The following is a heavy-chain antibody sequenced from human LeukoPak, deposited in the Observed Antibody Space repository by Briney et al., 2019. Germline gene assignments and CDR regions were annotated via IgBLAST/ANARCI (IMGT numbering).Heavy chain of an antibody. CDR2: ISWNGGST. CDR3: ARDLTLRVAMPGTF. Sequence: GGSLRLSCAASGFTFDAYGMTWVRHAPGKGLEWVSGISWNGGSTGYADSVKGRFTISRDNAKNSLYLQMNSLRAEDTALYYCARDLTLRVAMPGTFWGQGTLVTVSS. V-gene: IGHV3-20*04. D-gene: IGHD6-19*01. J-gene: IGHJ4*02. CDR1: GFTFDAYG.